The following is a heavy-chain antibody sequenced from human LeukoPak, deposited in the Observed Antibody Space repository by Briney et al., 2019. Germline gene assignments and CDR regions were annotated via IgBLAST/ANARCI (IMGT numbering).Heavy chain of an antibody. D-gene: IGHD3-16*01. J-gene: IGHJ3*02. CDR2: MNPNSGNT. CDR1: GYTFTSYD. CDR3: ARSRFGTRDAFDI. V-gene: IGHV1-8*01. Sequence: GASVKVSCKASGYTFTSYDINWVRQATGQGLEWMGWMNPNSGNTGYAQRFQGRVTMTRNTSISTAYMELSSLRSEDTAVYYCARSRFGTRDAFDIWGQGTMVTVSS.